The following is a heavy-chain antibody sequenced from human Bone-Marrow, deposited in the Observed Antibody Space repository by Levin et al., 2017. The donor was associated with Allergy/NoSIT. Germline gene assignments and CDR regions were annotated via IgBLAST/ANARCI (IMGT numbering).Heavy chain of an antibody. CDR3: ARHSRVFFDT. CDR2: IYYSGST. J-gene: IGHJ4*02. Sequence: SCTVSGGSISGSSYYWGWIRQPPGKGLEWIGSIYYSGSTYYNASLKSRVTISVDTSRNQFSLKLSSVTAADTAIYYCARHSRVFFDTWGQGTLVTVSS. D-gene: IGHD6-13*01. V-gene: IGHV4-39*01. CDR1: GGSISGSSYY.